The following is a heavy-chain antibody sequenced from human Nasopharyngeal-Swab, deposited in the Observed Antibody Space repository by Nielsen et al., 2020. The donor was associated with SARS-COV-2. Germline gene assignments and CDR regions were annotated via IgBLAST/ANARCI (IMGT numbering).Heavy chain of an antibody. CDR3: ARDPKYYYGSGSLTDYYYYYYMDV. V-gene: IGHV3-21*01. Sequence: WIRQPPGKGLEWVSSISSSSSYIYYADSVKGRFTISRDNSKNTLYLQMNSLRAEDTAVYYCARDPKYYYGSGSLTDYYYYYYMDVWGKGTTVTVSS. D-gene: IGHD3-10*01. CDR2: ISSSSSYI. J-gene: IGHJ6*03.